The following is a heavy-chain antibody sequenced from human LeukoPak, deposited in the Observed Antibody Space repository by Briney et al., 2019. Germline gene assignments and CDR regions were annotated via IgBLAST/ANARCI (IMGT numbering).Heavy chain of an antibody. CDR1: GGSISSYY. J-gene: IGHJ6*02. Sequence: SETLSLTCTVSGGSISSYYWSWIRQPPGKGLEWIGYIYYSGSTNYNPSLKSRVTISVDTSKNQFSLKLSSVTAADTAVYYCAKMDGGTHYYGMDVWGQGTTVTVSS. CDR2: IYYSGST. V-gene: IGHV4-59*01. D-gene: IGHD4-23*01. CDR3: AKMDGGTHYYGMDV.